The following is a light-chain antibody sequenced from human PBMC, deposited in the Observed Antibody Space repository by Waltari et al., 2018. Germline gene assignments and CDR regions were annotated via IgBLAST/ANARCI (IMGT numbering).Light chain of an antibody. V-gene: IGLV3-1*01. CDR3: QAWDNAIAL. CDR1: KLGDKS. Sequence: SYELTQPPSVSVSPGQTASITCSGDKLGDKSVVWYRQRPGQSPVLVIYQDNRRPSGIPERFSASNSGNTATLIISGTQAMDEADYYCQAWDNAIALFGGGTKLTVL. J-gene: IGLJ3*02. CDR2: QDN.